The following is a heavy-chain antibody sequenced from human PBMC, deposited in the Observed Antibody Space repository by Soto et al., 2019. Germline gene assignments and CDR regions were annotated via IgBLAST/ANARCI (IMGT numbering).Heavy chain of an antibody. CDR1: GDSVSSNSAA. CDR3: ARERITGTTRGFDY. D-gene: IGHD1-7*01. J-gene: IGHJ4*02. Sequence: SQTLSLTCAISGDSVSSNSAALNLIRQSPSRGLEWLGRTYYRSKWYNDYAVSVKSRITINPDTSKNQFSLQLNSVTPEDTAVYYCARERITGTTRGFDYWGQGTLVTVSS. CDR2: TYYRSKWYN. V-gene: IGHV6-1*01.